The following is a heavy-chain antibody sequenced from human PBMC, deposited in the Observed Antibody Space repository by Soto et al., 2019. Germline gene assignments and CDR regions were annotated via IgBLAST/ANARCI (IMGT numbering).Heavy chain of an antibody. CDR2: IYYSGST. V-gene: IGHV4-59*01. Sequence: SETLSLTCTVSGGSISSYYWSWIRQPPGKGLDWIGHIYYSGSTNYNPSLKSRVTMSVDTSKNQFSLKLSSVTAADTAVYYCARDRIRYSANWVLDYWGQGTLVTVSS. J-gene: IGHJ4*02. CDR1: GGSISSYY. D-gene: IGHD3-9*01. CDR3: ARDRIRYSANWVLDY.